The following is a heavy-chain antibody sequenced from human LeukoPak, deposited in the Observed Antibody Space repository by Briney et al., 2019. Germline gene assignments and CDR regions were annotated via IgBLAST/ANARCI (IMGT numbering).Heavy chain of an antibody. J-gene: IGHJ4*02. Sequence: GGSLRLSCAAPGFTLSNYEMSWVRQAPGKGLEWVSYISRSSSAIYYADSVKGRFTISRDNSKNTLYLQMNSLRAEDTAVYYCAKVPRARYNWNLAFDYWGQGTLVTVSS. CDR1: GFTLSNYE. CDR2: ISRSSSAI. V-gene: IGHV3-48*03. CDR3: AKVPRARYNWNLAFDY. D-gene: IGHD1-7*01.